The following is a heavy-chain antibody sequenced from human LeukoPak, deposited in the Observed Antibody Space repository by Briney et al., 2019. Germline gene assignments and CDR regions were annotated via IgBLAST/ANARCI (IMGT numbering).Heavy chain of an antibody. CDR1: GFTFSTYS. Sequence: PGRSLRLSCAASGFTFSTYSMNWVRQAPGKGLEWVSSITSSSGYIYYADSLKGRFTISRDNAKNSLYLQMNSLRAEDTAVYYCARDGLIAATIGFDYWGQGTLVTVSS. CDR3: ARDGLIAATIGFDY. CDR2: ITSSSGYI. J-gene: IGHJ4*02. V-gene: IGHV3-21*01. D-gene: IGHD5-12*01.